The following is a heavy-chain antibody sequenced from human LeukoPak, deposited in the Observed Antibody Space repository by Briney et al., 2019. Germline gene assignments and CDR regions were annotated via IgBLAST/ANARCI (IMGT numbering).Heavy chain of an antibody. CDR1: GGSISSGGYY. J-gene: IGHJ4*02. D-gene: IGHD1-20*01. V-gene: IGHV4-31*03. Sequence: SETLSLTCTVSGGSISSGGYYWSWIRQHPGKGLEWIGYIYYSGSTYYNPSLKSRVTVSVDTSKNQFSLKLSSVTAADTAVYYCTRGLTGTHWGHFDYWGQGTLVTVSS. CDR3: TRGLTGTHWGHFDY. CDR2: IYYSGST.